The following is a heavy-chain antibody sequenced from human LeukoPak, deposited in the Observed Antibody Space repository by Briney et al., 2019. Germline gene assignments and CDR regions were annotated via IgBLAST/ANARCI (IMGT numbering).Heavy chain of an antibody. V-gene: IGHV3-21*01. CDR2: ISSSSSDI. J-gene: IGHJ4*02. Sequence: GGSLRLSCAASGFTFSSYSMNWVRQAPGKGLEWVSSISSSSSDIYYADSLKGRFTTSRDNAKNSLYLQMNSLRAEDTAVYYCTRDRARFDYWGQGTLVTVSS. CDR1: GFTFSSYS. D-gene: IGHD3-10*01. CDR3: TRDRARFDY.